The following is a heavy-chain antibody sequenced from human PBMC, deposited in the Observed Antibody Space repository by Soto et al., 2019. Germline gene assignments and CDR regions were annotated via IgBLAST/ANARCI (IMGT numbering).Heavy chain of an antibody. J-gene: IGHJ4*02. D-gene: IGHD3-10*01. CDR1: GGSISGSSYY. V-gene: IGHV4-39*01. Sequence: SETLSLTCTVSGGSISGSSYYWGWIRQPPGKGLEWIGNIFYSGTTYYNPSLKSRVTISVDTSKNQFSLKLRSVTAADTAVYYCESSESYDQYDYWGQGPLVTVSS. CDR3: ESSESYDQYDY. CDR2: IFYSGTT.